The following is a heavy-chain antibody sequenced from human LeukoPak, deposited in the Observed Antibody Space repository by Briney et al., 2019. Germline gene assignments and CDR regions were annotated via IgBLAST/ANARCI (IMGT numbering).Heavy chain of an antibody. CDR3: ARGSSSGWPDYFHY. Sequence: GGSLRLSCSASGFSLDNYWMHWVRRAPGKGPEWVSRINADGRNTPYAGSVKGRFAISRDNAKNTLYLQMNSLRVDDTAVYFCARGSSSGWPDYFHYWGRGTLVTVSS. V-gene: IGHV3-74*01. CDR1: GFSLDNYW. J-gene: IGHJ4*02. D-gene: IGHD6-19*01. CDR2: INADGRNT.